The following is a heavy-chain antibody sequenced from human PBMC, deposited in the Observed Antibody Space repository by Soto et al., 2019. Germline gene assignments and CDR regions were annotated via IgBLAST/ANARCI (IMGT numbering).Heavy chain of an antibody. CDR2: ILYSGST. CDR1: GGSITNSY. Sequence: SETLSLTCTVSGGSITNSYWSWIRQPPGKRLEWIGYILYSGSTNYNPSLKSRVSISVDMSKNQFSLRLSSVTPGDTAVYYCARGGCSGGSCYGVWGQGTTVTVSS. V-gene: IGHV4-59*01. CDR3: ARGGCSGGSCYGV. D-gene: IGHD2-15*01. J-gene: IGHJ6*02.